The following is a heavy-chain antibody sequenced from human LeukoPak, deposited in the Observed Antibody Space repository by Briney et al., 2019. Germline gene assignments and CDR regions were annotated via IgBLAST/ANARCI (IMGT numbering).Heavy chain of an antibody. J-gene: IGHJ6*03. V-gene: IGHV3-9*01. CDR3: AKGNMGYYYYMDV. CDR2: ISWNSGSI. CDR1: GFTFDDYA. D-gene: IGHD2/OR15-2a*01. Sequence: GGSLRLSCAASGFTFDDYAMHWVRQPPGEGLEWFSGISWNSGSIGYADSVKGRFTISRDNAKNSLYLQMNSLRAEDTALYYCAKGNMGYYYYMDVWGKGTTVTVS.